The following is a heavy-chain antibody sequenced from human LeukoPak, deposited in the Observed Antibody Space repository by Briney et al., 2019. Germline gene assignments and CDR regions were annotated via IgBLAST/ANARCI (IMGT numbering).Heavy chain of an antibody. D-gene: IGHD5-18*01. CDR2: IIPILGIA. J-gene: IGHJ4*02. V-gene: IGHV1-69*04. Sequence: PRASVKISCKASGGTFSSYAISWVRQAPGQGLEWMGRIIPILGIANYAQKFQGRVTITADKSTSTAYMELSSLRSEDTAVYYCATNPEGQDVDTAMVMDYWGQGTLVTVSS. CDR3: ATNPEGQDVDTAMVMDY. CDR1: GGTFSSYA.